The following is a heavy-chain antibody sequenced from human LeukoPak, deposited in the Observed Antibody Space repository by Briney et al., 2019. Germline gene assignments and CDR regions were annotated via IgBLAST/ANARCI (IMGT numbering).Heavy chain of an antibody. Sequence: ASVKVSRKASGYTFTGHYVHWVRQAPGQGLEWMGWINGNNGDTNYAQRLQGRVTMIRETSISTMYMELSRLRSEDTAVYYCASEVRFGGAFDIWGQGTMVTVSS. D-gene: IGHD4-23*01. V-gene: IGHV1-2*02. CDR3: ASEVRFGGAFDI. J-gene: IGHJ3*02. CDR2: INGNNGDT. CDR1: GYTFTGHY.